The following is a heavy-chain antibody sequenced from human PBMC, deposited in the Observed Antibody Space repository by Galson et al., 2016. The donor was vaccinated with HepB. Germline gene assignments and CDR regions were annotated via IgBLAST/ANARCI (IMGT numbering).Heavy chain of an antibody. CDR3: VKTQGYSTGWYGMDV. Sequence: SLRLSCAAPGFIFGNYAMTWVRQAPGEGLEWVSVISGSGDSTYYADSVKGRFTISRDNFKSTLSLQMNSLRAEDTAVYYCVKTQGYSTGWYGMDVWGQGTMVTVSS. CDR2: ISGSGDST. V-gene: IGHV3-23*01. D-gene: IGHD6-19*01. J-gene: IGHJ6*02. CDR1: GFIFGNYA.